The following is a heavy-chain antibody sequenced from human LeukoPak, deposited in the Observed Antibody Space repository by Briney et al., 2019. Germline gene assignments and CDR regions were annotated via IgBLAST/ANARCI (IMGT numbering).Heavy chain of an antibody. CDR1: GGSISSYY. Sequence: SETLSLTCNVSGGSISSYYWSWIRQPPGKGLEWIGYIYYSGNTNYNPSLKSRVTISADTSKNQFSLKLSSVNAADSAVYYCAKLFSGSYLDYWGQGTLVTVSS. CDR2: IYYSGNT. CDR3: AKLFSGSYLDY. J-gene: IGHJ4*02. V-gene: IGHV4-59*01. D-gene: IGHD1-26*01.